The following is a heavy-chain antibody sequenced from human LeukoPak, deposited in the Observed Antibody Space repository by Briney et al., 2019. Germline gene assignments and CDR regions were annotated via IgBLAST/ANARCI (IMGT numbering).Heavy chain of an antibody. CDR1: GYTFTGYY. CDR2: INPNSGGT. Sequence: ASVKVSCKASGYTFTGYYMHWVRQAPGQGLEWMGWINPNSGGTSYAQKLQGRVTMTRDTSISTAYMELSRLRSDDTAVYYCARGVTARGFYYYMDVWGKGTTVTISS. CDR3: ARGVTARGFYYYMDV. J-gene: IGHJ6*03. V-gene: IGHV1-2*02. D-gene: IGHD2-21*02.